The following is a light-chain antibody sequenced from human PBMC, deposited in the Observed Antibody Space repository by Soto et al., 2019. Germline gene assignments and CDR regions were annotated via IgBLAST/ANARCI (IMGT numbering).Light chain of an antibody. J-gene: IGKJ5*01. CDR1: QSVSSY. CDR2: DAS. Sequence: EIVLTQSPATLSLSPGEIATLYFSASQSVSSYLAWYQQKPGQAPRLLIYDASNRATGIPARFSGSGSGTDFTLTISSLEPEDFAVHYCQQRSNWPPPITFGQGTRLEIK. CDR3: QQRSNWPPPIT. V-gene: IGKV3-11*01.